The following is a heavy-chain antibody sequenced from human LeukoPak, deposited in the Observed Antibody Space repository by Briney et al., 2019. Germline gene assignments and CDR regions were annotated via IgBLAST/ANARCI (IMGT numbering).Heavy chain of an antibody. J-gene: IGHJ4*02. CDR2: ISGSGGRT. CDR1: GFTFSTYA. V-gene: IGHV3-23*01. Sequence: GGSLRLSCAASGFTFSTYAMSWVRQAPGKGLEWVSPISGSGGRTYYADSVKGRFTISRDNSKNTLYLQMDSLRAEDSAVYYCVKDYRSGSYMGHFDYWGQGTLVTVSS. D-gene: IGHD6-19*01. CDR3: VKDYRSGSYMGHFDY.